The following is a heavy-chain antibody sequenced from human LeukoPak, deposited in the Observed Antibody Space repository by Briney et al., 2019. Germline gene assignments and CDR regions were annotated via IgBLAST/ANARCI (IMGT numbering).Heavy chain of an antibody. CDR2: IYYSGST. V-gene: IGHV4-31*03. CDR1: GGSISSGGYY. J-gene: IGHJ4*02. D-gene: IGHD2-15*01. Sequence: SETLSLTCTVSGGSISSGGYYWSWIRQHPGKGLEWIGYIYYSGSTYYNPSLKSRVTISVDTSKNQFSLKVSSVTAADTAVYYCARHCSGGSCYSDFDCWGQGTLVTVSS. CDR3: ARHCSGGSCYSDFDC.